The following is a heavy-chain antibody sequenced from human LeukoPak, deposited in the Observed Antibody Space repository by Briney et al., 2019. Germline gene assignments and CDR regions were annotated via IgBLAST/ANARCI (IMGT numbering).Heavy chain of an antibody. CDR1: GFTFSSYS. Sequence: PGGSLRLSCAASGFTFSSYSMNWVRQAPGKGLEGVSSISSSSSYIYYAYSVKGRFTISRDNAKNSLYLQMNSLRAEDTAVYYCARGPYESSGYYPYYFDYWGQGTLVTVSS. J-gene: IGHJ4*02. D-gene: IGHD3-22*01. CDR2: ISSSSSYI. V-gene: IGHV3-21*01. CDR3: ARGPYESSGYYPYYFDY.